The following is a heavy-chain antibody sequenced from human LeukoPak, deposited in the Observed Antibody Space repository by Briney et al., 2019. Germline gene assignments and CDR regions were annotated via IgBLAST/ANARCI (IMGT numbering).Heavy chain of an antibody. J-gene: IGHJ5*02. D-gene: IGHD4-23*01. CDR2: INPNSGGT. CDR3: ARAVISANWFDP. Sequence: ASVKVSCKASGYTFTGYYMHWVRQAPGQGREWVGWINPNSGGTNYAQKFQGRVTMTRDTSISTAYTELSRLRSDDTAVYYCARAVISANWFDPWGQGTLVTVSS. V-gene: IGHV1-2*02. CDR1: GYTFTGYY.